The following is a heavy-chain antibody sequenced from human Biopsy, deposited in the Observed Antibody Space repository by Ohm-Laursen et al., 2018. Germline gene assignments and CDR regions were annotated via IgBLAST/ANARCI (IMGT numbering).Heavy chain of an antibody. CDR1: GFTFSSSW. Sequence: SLRPSCAASGFTFSSSWMHWVRQAPGKGLEWVSRFNSDGTDTTYADSVKGRFTTSRDNAKNTLYLQMHSLRVEDTAVYYCAKAGRGYIDYWGQGTLVIVSS. CDR2: FNSDGTDT. CDR3: AKAGRGYIDY. D-gene: IGHD5-18*01. V-gene: IGHV3-74*01. J-gene: IGHJ4*02.